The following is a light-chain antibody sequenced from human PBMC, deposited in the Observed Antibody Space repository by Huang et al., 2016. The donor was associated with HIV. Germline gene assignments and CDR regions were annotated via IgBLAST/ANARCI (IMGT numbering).Light chain of an antibody. Sequence: EIVLTQSPGTLSLSPGERATLSCRASQTVSSSNLAWFQQKAGQAPRLLSYNAFRRATGIPEGFSGSGSGTDFTLTISRLEPEDFAVYYCQQYGTSPRTFGQGTKLDIK. CDR3: QQYGTSPRT. V-gene: IGKV3-20*01. CDR2: NAF. CDR1: QTVSSSN. J-gene: IGKJ1*01.